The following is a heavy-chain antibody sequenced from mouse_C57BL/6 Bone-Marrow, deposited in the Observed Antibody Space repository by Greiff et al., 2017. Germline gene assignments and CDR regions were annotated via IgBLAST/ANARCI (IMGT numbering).Heavy chain of an antibody. CDR2: IDPGSGST. Sequence: QVQLQQSGAELVKPGASVKMSCKASGYTFTSYWITWVKQRPGQGLEWIGDIDPGSGSTTYNETFKSKATLTVDTSSSTAYMQLRSLTSEDSAVYYCASPYYSNNWYFDVWGTGTTVTVSS. J-gene: IGHJ1*03. CDR3: ASPYYSNNWYFDV. CDR1: GYTFTSYW. V-gene: IGHV1-55*01. D-gene: IGHD2-5*01.